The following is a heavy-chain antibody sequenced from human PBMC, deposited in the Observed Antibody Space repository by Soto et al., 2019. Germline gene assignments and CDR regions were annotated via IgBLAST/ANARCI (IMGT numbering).Heavy chain of an antibody. V-gene: IGHV4-31*03. J-gene: IGHJ6*03. Sequence: SETLSLTCTVSGGSISSGGYYWSWIRQHPGKGLEWIGYIYYSGSTYYNPSLKSRVTISVDTSKNQFSLKLSSVTAADTAVYYCARDVAAMDHYYYYYMDVWGKGTTVTVS. CDR3: ARDVAAMDHYYYYYMDV. CDR1: GGSISSGGYY. D-gene: IGHD2-2*01. CDR2: IYYSGST.